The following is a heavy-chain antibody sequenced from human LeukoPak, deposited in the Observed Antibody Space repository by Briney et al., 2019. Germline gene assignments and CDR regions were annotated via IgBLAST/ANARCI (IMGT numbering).Heavy chain of an antibody. J-gene: IGHJ4*02. Sequence: KPSETLSLTCTVSGGSISSYYWSWIRQPPGKGLEWIGYIYYSGSTNYNPSLKSRVTISVDTSKNQFSLKLSSVTAADTAVYYCARARRSAVAGLWLDYWGQGTLVTVSS. CDR2: IYYSGST. CDR3: ARARRSAVAGLWLDY. CDR1: GGSISSYY. D-gene: IGHD6-19*01. V-gene: IGHV4-59*01.